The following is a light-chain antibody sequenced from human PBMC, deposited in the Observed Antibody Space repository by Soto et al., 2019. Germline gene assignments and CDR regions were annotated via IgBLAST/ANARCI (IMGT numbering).Light chain of an antibody. CDR3: SSYTSSSALGHVV. Sequence: QSALTQPASVSGSPGQSITISCTGTSSDVGGYNHVSWYQQHPGKAPKLMIYDVSNRPSGVSNRFSGSKSGNTACLTISGLQVEDEADYCCSSYTSSSALGHVVFGGGTKVTVL. CDR1: SSDVGGYNH. J-gene: IGLJ2*01. CDR2: DVS. V-gene: IGLV2-14*03.